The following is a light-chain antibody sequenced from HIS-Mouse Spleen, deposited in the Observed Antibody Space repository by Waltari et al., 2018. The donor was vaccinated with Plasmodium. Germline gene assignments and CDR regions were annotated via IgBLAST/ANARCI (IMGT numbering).Light chain of an antibody. CDR1: SSDVGGYNY. CDR2: DVS. Sequence: QSALTQPRSVSGSPGQSVTISCTGISSDVGGYNYVSWYQQHPGKAPKLRIYDVSKRPSGVPDRVSGCKSGNTACLTISGLRAEDEAVYYCCSYAGSYTWVFGGGTKLTVL. CDR3: CSYAGSYTWV. J-gene: IGLJ3*02. V-gene: IGLV2-11*01.